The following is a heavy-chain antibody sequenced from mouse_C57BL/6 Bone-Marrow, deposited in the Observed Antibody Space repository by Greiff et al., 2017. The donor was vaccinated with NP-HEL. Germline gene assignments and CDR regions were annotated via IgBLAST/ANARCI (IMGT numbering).Heavy chain of an antibody. J-gene: IGHJ2*01. CDR3: ARSPITTVVATNFDY. D-gene: IGHD1-1*01. CDR2: INPYNGGT. CDR1: GYTFTDYY. V-gene: IGHV1-19*01. Sequence: VQLKESGPVLVKPGASVKMSCKASGYTFTDYYMNWVKQSHGKSLEWIGVINPYNGGTSYNQKFKGKATLTVDKSSSTAYMELNSLTSEDSAVYYCARSPITTVVATNFDYWGQGTTLTVSS.